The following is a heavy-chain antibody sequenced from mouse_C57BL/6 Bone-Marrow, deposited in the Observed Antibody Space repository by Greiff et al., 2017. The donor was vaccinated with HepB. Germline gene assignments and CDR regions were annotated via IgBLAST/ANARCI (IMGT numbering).Heavy chain of an antibody. CDR1: GYAFTNYL. CDR2: INPGSGGT. J-gene: IGHJ4*01. V-gene: IGHV1-54*01. CDR3: ARDYYGSSYDYYAMDY. D-gene: IGHD1-1*01. Sequence: VQLQQSGAELVRPGTSVKVSCKASGYAFTNYLIEWVKQRPGQGLEWIGVINPGSGGTNYNEKFKGKATLTADKSSSTAYMQRSSLTSEDSAVYFCARDYYGSSYDYYAMDYWGQGTSVTVSS.